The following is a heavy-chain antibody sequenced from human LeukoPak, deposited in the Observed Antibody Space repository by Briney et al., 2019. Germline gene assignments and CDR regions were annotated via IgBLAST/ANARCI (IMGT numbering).Heavy chain of an antibody. Sequence: PGGSLRLSCAASGFTFSGYAMSWVRQAPGKGLEWVSGISNSGTSTYYADSVKGRFTISRDNSKNTLYLQMNSLRAEDTAVYYCARDWLAPYFDYWGQGILATVSS. V-gene: IGHV3-23*01. J-gene: IGHJ4*02. D-gene: IGHD5-12*01. CDR3: ARDWLAPYFDY. CDR1: GFTFSGYA. CDR2: ISNSGTST.